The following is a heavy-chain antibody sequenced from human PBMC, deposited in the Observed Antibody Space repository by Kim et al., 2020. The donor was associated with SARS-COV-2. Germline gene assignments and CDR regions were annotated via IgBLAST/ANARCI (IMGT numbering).Heavy chain of an antibody. CDR3: AKDLRGPTAGTWYFDY. V-gene: IGHV3-23*01. D-gene: IGHD6-13*01. Sequence: GGSLRLSCAASEFTFSNCAMGWVRQAPGKGLEWVSSITASGGTTYYADSVRGRFTISRDNSKNTLYLQLNSLRAEDAAVYFCAKDLRGPTAGTWYFDYWG. CDR2: ITASGGTT. CDR1: EFTFSNCA. J-gene: IGHJ4*01.